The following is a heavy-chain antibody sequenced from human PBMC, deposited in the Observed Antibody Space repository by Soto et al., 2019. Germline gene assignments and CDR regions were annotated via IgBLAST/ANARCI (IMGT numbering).Heavy chain of an antibody. CDR2: IITIFGTA. V-gene: IGHV1-69*12. D-gene: IGHD5-12*01. Sequence: QVQLVQSGAEVKKPGSSVKVSCKASGGTFSSYAISWVRQAPGQGHEWMGGIITIFGTANYAQKFQGRVTITADESTSTAYMELSSLRSEDTAVYYCYVDIVATSRFGTYYYYGMDVWGQGTTVTVSS. J-gene: IGHJ6*02. CDR3: YVDIVATSRFGTYYYYGMDV. CDR1: GGTFSSYA.